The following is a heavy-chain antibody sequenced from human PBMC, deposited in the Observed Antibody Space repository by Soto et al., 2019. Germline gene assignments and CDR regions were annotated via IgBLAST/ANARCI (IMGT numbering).Heavy chain of an antibody. CDR1: GDSVTSSRYY. J-gene: IGHJ2*01. CDR2: VPYAGNT. D-gene: IGHD6-19*01. Sequence: SETLSLTCTVSGDSVTSSRYYWGWVRQAPGKGLEWIGSVPYAGNTYYNPSLKSRVTLFIDTSKNHFSLRLSSVTAADTAVYYCARRLYSSSYWYYDLWGRGTLVTVSS. CDR3: ARRLYSSSYWYYDL. V-gene: IGHV4-39*02.